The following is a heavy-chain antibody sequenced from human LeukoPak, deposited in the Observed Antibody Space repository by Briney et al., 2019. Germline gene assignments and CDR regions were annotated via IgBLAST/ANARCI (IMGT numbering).Heavy chain of an antibody. D-gene: IGHD3-22*01. CDR3: ARDPQYYYDSSGYLELEPVDY. J-gene: IGHJ4*02. CDR2: ITSSSGTM. CDR1: GFTFSSFT. Sequence: GGSLRLSCAASGFTFSSFTMNWVRQAPGKGLEWVSYITSSSGTMYYADSVRGRFTISRDNAKNSLYPQMNSLRAEDTAVYYCARDPQYYYDSSGYLELEPVDYWGQGTLVTVSS. V-gene: IGHV3-48*04.